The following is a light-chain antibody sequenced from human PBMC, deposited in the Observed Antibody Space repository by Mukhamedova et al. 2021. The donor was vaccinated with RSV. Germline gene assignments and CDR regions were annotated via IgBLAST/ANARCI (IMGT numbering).Light chain of an antibody. Sequence: GERVALSCRASQPITNNLVWYQQKPGQAPRLLIYCASTRAPDIPARFSGSGAGTGVALTISSIQSEDFAVYFCQQYDKWPRTVGP. J-gene: IGKJ3*01. CDR1: QPITNN. V-gene: IGKV3-15*01. CDR3: QQYDKWPRT. CDR2: CAS.